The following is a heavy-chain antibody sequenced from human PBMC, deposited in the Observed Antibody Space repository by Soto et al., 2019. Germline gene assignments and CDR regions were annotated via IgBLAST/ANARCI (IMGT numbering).Heavy chain of an antibody. Sequence: SETLSLTCTVSGGSISSGGYYWSWIRQHPGKGLEWIGYIYYSGSTYYNPSLKSRVTISVDTSKNQFSLKLSSVTAADTAVYYCARGGFWYDSSGYYVSHFDYWGLGILVTVSS. CDR3: ARGGFWYDSSGYYVSHFDY. CDR2: IYYSGST. CDR1: GGSISSGGYY. J-gene: IGHJ4*02. D-gene: IGHD3-22*01. V-gene: IGHV4-31*03.